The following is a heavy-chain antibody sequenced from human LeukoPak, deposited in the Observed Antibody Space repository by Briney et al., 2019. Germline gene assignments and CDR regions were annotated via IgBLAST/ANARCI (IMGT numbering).Heavy chain of an antibody. V-gene: IGHV1-46*01. CDR1: GYTFTSYY. J-gene: IGHJ3*02. CDR2: INPSGGST. Sequence: ASVKVSCKASGYTFTSYYIHWVRQAPGQGLEWMGIINPSGGSTNYAQKFQGRVTMTRDASTSTVYMELSSLRSEDTAVYYCARDREHIVVVTATRDAFDIWGQGTMATVSS. D-gene: IGHD2-21*02. CDR3: ARDREHIVVVTATRDAFDI.